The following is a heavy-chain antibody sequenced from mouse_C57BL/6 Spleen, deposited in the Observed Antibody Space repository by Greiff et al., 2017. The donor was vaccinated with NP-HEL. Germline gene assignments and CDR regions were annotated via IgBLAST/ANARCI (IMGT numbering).Heavy chain of an antibody. V-gene: IGHV7-3*01. D-gene: IGHD3-3*01. CDR3: ARYGWPGGFDY. CDR2: ISNKANGYTT. J-gene: IGHJ2*01. Sequence: EVKLMESGGGLVQPGGSLSLSCAASGFTFTDYYMSWVRQPPGKALEWLGFISNKANGYTTKYSASVKGRFTISRDNSLSILYLQMNALRAEDSATYYCARYGWPGGFDYWGQGTTLTVSS. CDR1: GFTFTDYY.